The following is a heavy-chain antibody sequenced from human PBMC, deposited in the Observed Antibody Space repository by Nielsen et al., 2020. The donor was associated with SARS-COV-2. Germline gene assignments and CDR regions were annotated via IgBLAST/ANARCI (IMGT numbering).Heavy chain of an antibody. CDR2: ISWNSGSI. CDR1: GFTFDDYA. J-gene: IGHJ4*02. V-gene: IGHV3-9*01. CDR3: ATARDYYGSGSYDY. Sequence: GGSLRLSCAASGFTFDDYAMHWVRQAPGKGLEWVSGISWNSGSIGYADSVKGRFTISRDNAKNSLYLQMNSLRAEDTAVYYCATARDYYGSGSYDYWGQGTLVTVSS. D-gene: IGHD3-10*01.